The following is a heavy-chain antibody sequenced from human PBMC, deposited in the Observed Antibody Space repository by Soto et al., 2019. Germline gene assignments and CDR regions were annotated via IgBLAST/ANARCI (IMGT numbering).Heavy chain of an antibody. D-gene: IGHD6-13*01. CDR1: GGSFSGYY. V-gene: IGHV4-34*01. CDR2: INRRGST. J-gene: IGHJ6*02. Sequence: SETLSLTCAVYGGSFSGYYWSWIRQPPGKGLEWIGEINRRGSTNYNPPLKSRVTRSVDTSKNQFSLKLSSVTAADTAVYYCARGGRSSSWYAPYYHYGMAVWGQGTTVTVSS. CDR3: ARGGRSSSWYAPYYHYGMAV.